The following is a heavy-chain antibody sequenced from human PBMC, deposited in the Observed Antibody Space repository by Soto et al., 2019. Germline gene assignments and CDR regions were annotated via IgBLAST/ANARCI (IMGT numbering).Heavy chain of an antibody. CDR3: AGPRGYSGYDFPLPVPRTVRIHPEQLEG. D-gene: IGHD5-12*01. CDR2: ISAYNCNT. CDR1: GYTFTSYG. J-gene: IGHJ6*04. Sequence: ASVNVSCKASGYTFTSYGIRWVRQAPGQGLEWMGWISAYNCNTNYAQKLQGRVTMTTDTSTSTAYMELRSLRSDDTAVYYCAGPRGYSGYDFPLPVPRTVRIHPEQLEGWGKRTTGNDSS. V-gene: IGHV1-18*01.